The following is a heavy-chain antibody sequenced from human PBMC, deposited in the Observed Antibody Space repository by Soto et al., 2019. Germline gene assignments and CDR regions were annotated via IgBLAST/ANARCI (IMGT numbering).Heavy chain of an antibody. CDR2: IWYDGSKK. CDR3: ARDGGSGIDY. D-gene: IGHD6-19*01. Sequence: GGSLRLSCAVSGFTLSTYGVHWLRQVSGKGLEWVAVIWYDGSKKLYADSVKGRCTISRDTSKNPLYLEMNSLRAEDTAVYYCARDGGSGIDYWGQGTLVTVSS. CDR1: GFTLSTYG. J-gene: IGHJ4*02. V-gene: IGHV3-33*01.